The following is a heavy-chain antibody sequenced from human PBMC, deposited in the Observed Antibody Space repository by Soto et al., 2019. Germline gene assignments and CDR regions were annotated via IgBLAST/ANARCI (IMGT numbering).Heavy chain of an antibody. Sequence: QVQLVESGGGLVKPGGSLRLSCAASGFTFSDYYMSWIRQAPGKGLECVSYISLSGDTIYYADSVKGRFTISRDNAKNSLSLQMNSLKAEDSAVYYCARGTPWFSGAYWGQGTLVTVSS. D-gene: IGHD1-26*01. V-gene: IGHV3-11*01. J-gene: IGHJ4*02. CDR3: ARGTPWFSGAY. CDR2: ISLSGDTI. CDR1: GFTFSDYY.